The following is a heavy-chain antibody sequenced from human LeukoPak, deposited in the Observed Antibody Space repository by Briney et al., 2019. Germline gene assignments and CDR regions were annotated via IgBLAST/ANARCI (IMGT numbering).Heavy chain of an antibody. Sequence: GGSLRLSCAASGFTFSSYWMHWVRQAPGKGLVWVSRINSDGSSTSYADSVKGRFTIFRDNAKNTLYLQMNSLRAEDTAVYYCAREINRVLRYFDWGQGTLVTVSS. CDR1: GFTFSSYW. CDR2: INSDGSST. V-gene: IGHV3-74*01. J-gene: IGHJ4*02. D-gene: IGHD3-9*01. CDR3: AREINRVLRYFD.